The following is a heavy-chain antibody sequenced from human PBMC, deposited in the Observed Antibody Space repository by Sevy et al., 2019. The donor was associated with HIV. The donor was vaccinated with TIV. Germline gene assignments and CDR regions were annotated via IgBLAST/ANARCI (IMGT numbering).Heavy chain of an antibody. CDR1: GFTFSSYN. Sequence: GGSLRLSCAASGFTFSSYNMNWVRQAPGKGLEWVSSIGSSSSYIYYTDSVKGRFTVSRDNAKNSLYLQMNSLGAEDTAVYYCASVVAYCTGGSCFPGYYYGMDVWGQGTTVTVSS. CDR3: ASVVAYCTGGSCFPGYYYGMDV. D-gene: IGHD2-15*01. V-gene: IGHV3-21*01. J-gene: IGHJ6*02. CDR2: IGSSSSYI.